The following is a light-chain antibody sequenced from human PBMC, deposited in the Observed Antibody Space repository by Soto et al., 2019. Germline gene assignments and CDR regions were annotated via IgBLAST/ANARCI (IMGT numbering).Light chain of an antibody. CDR1: QSVNNN. CDR2: GAS. CDR3: HQYNNWPLT. Sequence: EIVMTQSPATLSVSPGERATLSSRARQSVNNNLAWYQQKPGQAPRLLIYGASARATGIPARFSGSGSGTEFTLTISSLQSEDFAVYYCHQYNNWPLTFGGGTKVEIK. J-gene: IGKJ4*01. V-gene: IGKV3-15*01.